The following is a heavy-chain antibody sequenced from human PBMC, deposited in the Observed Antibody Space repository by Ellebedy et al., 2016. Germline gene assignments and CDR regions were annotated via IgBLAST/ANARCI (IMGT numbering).Heavy chain of an antibody. CDR2: IYPGDSTI. V-gene: IGHV5-51*01. J-gene: IGHJ5*02. CDR1: GYSFTSYW. D-gene: IGHD2/OR15-2a*01. Sequence: GGSLRLSCKGSGYSFTSYWIGWVRQMPGKGLEWMGIIYPGDSTIKYSPSFQGQVTISADKSISTAFLHLSGLKASDTATYYCARLSAENWFDPWGQGTLVTVSS. CDR3: ARLSAENWFDP.